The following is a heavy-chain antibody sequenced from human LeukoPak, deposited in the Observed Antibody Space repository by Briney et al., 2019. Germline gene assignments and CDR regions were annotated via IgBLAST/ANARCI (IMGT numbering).Heavy chain of an antibody. Sequence: GGSLRLSCAASGFTFISYAMSWVRQAPGEGLEWVSTISGGGGSIYYADSVKGRFTISRDNSKNTLYLQMSSLRADDTAVYYCVRGTGYWGQGTLVTVSS. CDR3: VRGTGY. CDR2: ISGGGGSI. V-gene: IGHV3-23*01. CDR1: GFTFISYA. J-gene: IGHJ4*02.